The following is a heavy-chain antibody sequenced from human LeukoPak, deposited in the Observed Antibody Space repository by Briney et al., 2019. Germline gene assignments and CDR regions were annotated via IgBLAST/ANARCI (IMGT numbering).Heavy chain of an antibody. CDR2: INTNTGNP. V-gene: IGHV7-4-1*02. Sequence: ASVKVSCKASGYTFTNYGMNWVRQAPGQGLEWMGWINTNTGNPTYAHGFTGRFVFSLDTSVSTAYLQISSLKAEDTAVYYCAREVLYDSSGYSMIDYGRQGTLDTVP. CDR3: AREVLYDSSGYSMIDY. J-gene: IGHJ4*02. D-gene: IGHD3-22*01. CDR1: GYTFTNYG.